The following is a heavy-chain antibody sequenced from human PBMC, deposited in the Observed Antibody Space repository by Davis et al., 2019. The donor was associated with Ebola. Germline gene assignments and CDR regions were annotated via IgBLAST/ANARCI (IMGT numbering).Heavy chain of an antibody. D-gene: IGHD6-19*01. CDR1: GFIFSGSA. J-gene: IGHJ4*02. CDR3: TRLYSSGWSATN. CDR2: IRSKANSYAT. V-gene: IGHV3-73*01. Sequence: GESLKISCAASGFIFSGSAMHWVRQASGKGLEWVGRIRSKANSYATAYAASVKGRFTISRDDSKNTAYLQMNSLKTEDTAVYYCTRLYSSGWSATNWGQGTLVTVSS.